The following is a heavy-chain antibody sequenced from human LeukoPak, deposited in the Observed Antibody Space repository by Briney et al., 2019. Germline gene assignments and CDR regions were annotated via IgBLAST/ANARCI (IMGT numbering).Heavy chain of an antibody. CDR3: ARESNGGYGFDY. J-gene: IGHJ4*02. Sequence: ASVKVSCKSSGYMFTSHGIHWLRQAPGQGLEWMGWISAQNGNTNYMQQFLGRVTMTRDTSASTAYMELRSLKSNDTAVYYCARESNGGYGFDYWGQGTPVTVAS. D-gene: IGHD5-12*01. CDR1: GYMFTSHG. CDR2: ISAQNGNT. V-gene: IGHV1-18*01.